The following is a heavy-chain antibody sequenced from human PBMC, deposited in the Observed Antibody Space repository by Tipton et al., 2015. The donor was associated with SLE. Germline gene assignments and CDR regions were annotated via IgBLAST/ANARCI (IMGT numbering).Heavy chain of an antibody. CDR1: GGSITTHY. D-gene: IGHD6-13*01. CDR3: ARERVEAAGRRWYFDL. Sequence: TLSLTCTVSGGSITTHYWSWIRQPPGKELEWIGYIYYSGSTNYNPSLTRRVTISVDTSKNQLSLMLTSVTAADTAVYYCARERVEAAGRRWYFDLWGRGTLVTVSS. V-gene: IGHV4-59*11. J-gene: IGHJ2*01. CDR2: IYYSGST.